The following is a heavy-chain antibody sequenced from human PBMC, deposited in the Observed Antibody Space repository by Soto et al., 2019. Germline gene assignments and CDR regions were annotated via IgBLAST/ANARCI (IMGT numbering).Heavy chain of an antibody. D-gene: IGHD6-19*01. Sequence: GGSLRLSCAASGFTVSSNYMSWVRQAPGKGLEWVSVIYSGGSTYYADSVKGRFTISRDNSKNTLYLQMNSLRAEDTAVYYCARDHMGWSPDYYYYYGMDVWGQGTTVTVSS. CDR3: ARDHMGWSPDYYYYYGMDV. V-gene: IGHV3-53*01. CDR2: IYSGGST. J-gene: IGHJ6*02. CDR1: GFTVSSNY.